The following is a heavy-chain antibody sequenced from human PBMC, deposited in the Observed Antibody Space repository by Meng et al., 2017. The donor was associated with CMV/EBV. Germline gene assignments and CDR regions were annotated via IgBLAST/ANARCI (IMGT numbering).Heavy chain of an antibody. CDR3: ARMPRDGYNYIDY. J-gene: IGHJ4*02. Sequence: QVQRVRSGAEVKKPGSSVKVSCKASGGTFRSYAISWLRQAPGQGLEWMGGIIPIFGTASYAQKFQGRVTITADESTSTAYMELSSLRSEDTAVYYCARMPRDGYNYIDYWGQGTLVTVSS. D-gene: IGHD5-24*01. V-gene: IGHV1-69*01. CDR2: IIPIFGTA. CDR1: GGTFRSYA.